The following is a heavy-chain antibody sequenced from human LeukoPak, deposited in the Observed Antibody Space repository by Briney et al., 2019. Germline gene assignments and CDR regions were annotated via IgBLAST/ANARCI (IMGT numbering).Heavy chain of an antibody. CDR1: GYTVTSYG. CDR3: ARGPATFYYGSGSYYNGYYFDY. D-gene: IGHD3-10*01. J-gene: IGHJ4*02. CDR2: ISAYNGNT. Sequence: ASVKVSCKASGYTVTSYGISWVRQAPGQGLEWMGWISAYNGNTNYAQKLQGRVTMTTDTSTSTAYMELRSLRSDDTAVYYCARGPATFYYGSGSYYNGYYFDYWGQGTLVTVSS. V-gene: IGHV1-18*01.